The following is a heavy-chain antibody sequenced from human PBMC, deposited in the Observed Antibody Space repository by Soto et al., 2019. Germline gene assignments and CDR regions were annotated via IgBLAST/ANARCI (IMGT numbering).Heavy chain of an antibody. Sequence: SETLSLTCTVSGGSISSGGYYWSWIRQHPGKGLEWIGYIYYSGSTNYNPSLKSRVTISVDTSKNQFSLKLSSVTAADTAVYYCARDWYSYGKTGVNYYYYYGMDVWGQGTTVTVSS. V-gene: IGHV4-61*08. CDR3: ARDWYSYGKTGVNYYYYYGMDV. D-gene: IGHD5-18*01. CDR2: IYYSGST. J-gene: IGHJ6*02. CDR1: GGSISSGGYY.